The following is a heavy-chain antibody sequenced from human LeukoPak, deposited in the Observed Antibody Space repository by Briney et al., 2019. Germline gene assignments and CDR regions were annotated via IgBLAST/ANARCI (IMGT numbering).Heavy chain of an antibody. D-gene: IGHD3-22*01. CDR2: INHSGST. J-gene: IGHJ6*03. Sequence: SETLSLTCAVYGGSFSGYYWSWIRQPPGKGLEWIGEINHSGSTNYNPSLKSRVTISVDTSKNQFSLKLSSVTAADTAVYYCARQSYDSSGYLYRSYYYYYMDVWGKGTTVTISS. V-gene: IGHV4-34*01. CDR3: ARQSYDSSGYLYRSYYYYYMDV. CDR1: GGSFSGYY.